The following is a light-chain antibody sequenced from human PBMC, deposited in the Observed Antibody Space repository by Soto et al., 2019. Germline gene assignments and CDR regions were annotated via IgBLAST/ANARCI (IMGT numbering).Light chain of an antibody. CDR1: QSVSSSY. J-gene: IGKJ5*01. CDR2: GAS. CDR3: QQYNKWPPIT. Sequence: EIVLTQSPGTLSLSPGERATLSCRASQSVSSSYLAWYQQKPGQAPRLLIYGASSRATGIPDRFSGSGSGTDFTLPISRLEPEDFAVYYCQQYNKWPPITFGQGTRLEIK. V-gene: IGKV3-20*01.